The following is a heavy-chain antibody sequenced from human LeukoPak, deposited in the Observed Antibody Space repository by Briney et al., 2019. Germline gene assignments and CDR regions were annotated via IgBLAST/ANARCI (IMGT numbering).Heavy chain of an antibody. CDR2: IWYDGSYK. CDR1: GFTFSSHG. Sequence: GGSLRLSCAASGFTFSSHGFHWVRQAPSKGLAWVALIWYDGSYKYYADSVKGRFTVSKDNSKSTLYLQMNSLRAEDTAVYYCAFIGYPYDYWGQGTLVTVSS. CDR3: AFIGYPYDY. V-gene: IGHV3-33*01. D-gene: IGHD6-13*01. J-gene: IGHJ4*02.